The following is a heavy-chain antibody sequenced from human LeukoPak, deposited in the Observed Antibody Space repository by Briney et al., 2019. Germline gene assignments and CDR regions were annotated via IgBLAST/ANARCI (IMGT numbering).Heavy chain of an antibody. CDR1: GFTFNNYW. CDR3: AREGYCSGGSCYRVDYYYYYMDV. V-gene: IGHV3-7*03. J-gene: IGHJ6*03. Sequence: GGSLRLSCAASGFTFNNYWMSWVRQAPGKGLEWVANIKQDGSEKYYVDSVKGRFTISRDNAKNSLYLQMNSLRAEDTALYYCAREGYCSGGSCYRVDYYYYYMDVWGKGTTVTVSS. CDR2: IKQDGSEK. D-gene: IGHD2-15*01.